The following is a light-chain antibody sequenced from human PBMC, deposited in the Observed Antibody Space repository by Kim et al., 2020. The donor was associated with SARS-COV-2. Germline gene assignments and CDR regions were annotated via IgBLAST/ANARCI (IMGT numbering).Light chain of an antibody. CDR1: SGHSSYA. J-gene: IGLJ2*01. CDR2: LNSDGSH. CDR3: QTWGTGTHVV. V-gene: IGLV4-69*01. Sequence: VKLTCTLSSGHSSYASAWHQQQPEKGPRYLMKLNSDGSHSKGDGIPDRFSGSSSGAERYLTISSLQSEDEADYYCQTWGTGTHVVFGGGTQLTVL.